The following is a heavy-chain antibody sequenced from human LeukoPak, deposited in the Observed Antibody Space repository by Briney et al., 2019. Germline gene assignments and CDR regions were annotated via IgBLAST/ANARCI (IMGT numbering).Heavy chain of an antibody. Sequence: PGGSLRLSCAASGFTFSSYAMGWVRQAPGKGLEWVSALSNSATATYYADSVKGRFTISRDNSKNTLYLQMNSLRAEDTAVYYCAKDRDSSSPGVVYMDVWGKGTTVTVSS. CDR2: LSNSATAT. CDR1: GFTFSSYA. V-gene: IGHV3-23*01. CDR3: AKDRDSSSPGVVYMDV. D-gene: IGHD6-13*01. J-gene: IGHJ6*03.